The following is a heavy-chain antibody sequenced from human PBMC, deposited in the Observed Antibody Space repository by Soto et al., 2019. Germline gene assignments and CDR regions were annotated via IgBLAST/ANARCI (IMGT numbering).Heavy chain of an antibody. CDR2: IKTDGSET. Sequence: GGSLRLSCAASGFTFSSFWMSWVRQAPGKGLEWVANIKTDGSETHYVDSVKGRFTISRDNPKTSLFLQMNSLRVEDTAVYFCTSDRYPRFYHGSGSCPYYWGQGTPVTVSS. V-gene: IGHV3-7*03. CDR1: GFTFSSFW. CDR3: TSDRYPRFYHGSGSCPYY. J-gene: IGHJ4*02. D-gene: IGHD3-10*01.